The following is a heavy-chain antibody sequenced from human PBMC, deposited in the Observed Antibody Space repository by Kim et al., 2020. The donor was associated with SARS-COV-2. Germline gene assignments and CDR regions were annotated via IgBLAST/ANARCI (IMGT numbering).Heavy chain of an antibody. J-gene: IGHJ3*02. D-gene: IGHD3-16*01. CDR3: LRARMGGALDM. V-gene: IGHV3-48*01. CDR1: GFTFSASD. Sequence: GGSLRLSCATSGFTFSASDMNWVRQAPGKGLEWLSFITKSSTTLYYADSAAGRFTISRANAKNSLSLQLHSLRVEDTAPSYCLRARMGGALDMWGQGPM. CDR2: ITKSSTTL.